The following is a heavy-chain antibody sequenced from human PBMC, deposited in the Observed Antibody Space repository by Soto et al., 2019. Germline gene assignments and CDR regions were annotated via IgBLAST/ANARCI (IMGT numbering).Heavy chain of an antibody. J-gene: IGHJ6*02. V-gene: IGHV4-31*03. CDR3: ARDQYTAPYYGSGSYYNTYYYYYGMDV. D-gene: IGHD3-10*01. CDR1: GGSISSGGYY. CDR2: IYYSGST. Sequence: QVQLQESGPGLVKPSQTLSLTCTVSGGSISSGGYYWSWIRQHPGKGLEWIGYIYYSGSTYYNPSLKSRVTISVDTSKNQFSLKLISVTAADTAVYYCARDQYTAPYYGSGSYYNTYYYYYGMDVWGQGTTVTVSS.